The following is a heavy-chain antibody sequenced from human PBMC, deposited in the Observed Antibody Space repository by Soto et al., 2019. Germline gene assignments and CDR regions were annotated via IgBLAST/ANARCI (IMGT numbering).Heavy chain of an antibody. J-gene: IGHJ5*02. CDR3: ARGGNWFAP. V-gene: IGHV3-7*05. CDR2: IGQGGGEK. CDR1: GFSFSTYW. Sequence: EVQLVESGGGLVQPGGSLRLSCAASGFSFSTYWMAWVRQAPGKGLEWVANIGQGGGEKYYVDSVRGRFTISRDNAKNSLYLQMNSLRAEDTAIYYCARGGNWFAPWGQGTLVSVSS. D-gene: IGHD3-10*01.